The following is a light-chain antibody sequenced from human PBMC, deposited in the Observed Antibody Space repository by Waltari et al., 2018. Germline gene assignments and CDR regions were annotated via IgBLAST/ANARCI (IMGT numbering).Light chain of an antibody. CDR3: QQYGTSPPLT. CDR1: QSFSSSY. Sequence: EIVLTQSPGPLSLSPGERATLPCRASQSFSSSYLAWYQQKPGQAPRLLIYGASSRAAGCPDRFSGSGSGTDFTLTISRLEPEDFAVYYCQQYGTSPPLTFGGGTKVEIK. V-gene: IGKV3-20*01. CDR2: GAS. J-gene: IGKJ4*01.